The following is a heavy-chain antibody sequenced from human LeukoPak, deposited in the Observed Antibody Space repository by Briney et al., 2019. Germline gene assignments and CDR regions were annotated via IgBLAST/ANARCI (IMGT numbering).Heavy chain of an antibody. V-gene: IGHV4-39*01. D-gene: IGHD5-24*01. Sequence: SETLSLTCTVSGGSISSSSYYWGWIRQPPGKGLEWIGSIYYSGSTYYNPSLKSRVTISVDTPKNQFSLKLSSVTAADTAVYYCARLEMATIDYWGQGTLVTVSS. J-gene: IGHJ4*02. CDR2: IYYSGST. CDR3: ARLEMATIDY. CDR1: GGSISSSSYY.